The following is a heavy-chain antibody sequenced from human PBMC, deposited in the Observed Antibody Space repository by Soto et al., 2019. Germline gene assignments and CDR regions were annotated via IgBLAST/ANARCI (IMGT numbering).Heavy chain of an antibody. Sequence: SETLSLNCAVSGGSISSLYCWRWVRQPTGKGMEWIGEVHHSGSTNYNPYLKSRVTISVDKSKNQFSQKLSFVTAADTAMYYFSCFYYYETTGYYYSRSRGALVTVSA. CDR3: SCFYYYETTGYYYS. CDR2: VHHSGST. CDR1: GGSISSLYC. V-gene: IGHV4-4*02. J-gene: IGHJ5*01. D-gene: IGHD3-22*01.